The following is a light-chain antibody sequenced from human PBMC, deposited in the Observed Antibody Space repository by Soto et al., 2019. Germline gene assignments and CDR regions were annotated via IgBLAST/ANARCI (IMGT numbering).Light chain of an antibody. CDR3: GSYAGGNNPYV. CDR2: EAS. J-gene: IGLJ1*01. CDR1: SSDVGAYIY. V-gene: IGLV2-8*01. Sequence: QSALTQPPSASGSPGQSVTISCTGTSSDVGAYIYVSWYQHHPGKAPKLIIYEASKRPSGVPDRFSGSKSGDTASLTVSGLQDEDEADYYCGSYAGGNNPYVFGTGTKLTVL.